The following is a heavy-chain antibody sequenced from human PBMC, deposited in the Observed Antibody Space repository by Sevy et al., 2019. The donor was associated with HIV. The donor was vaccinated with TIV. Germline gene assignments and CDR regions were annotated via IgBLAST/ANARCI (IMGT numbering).Heavy chain of an antibody. CDR3: ATLIRGYSGYDRFDY. Sequence: ASVKVCCKVSGYTLTELSMHWVRQAPGKGLEWMGGFDPEDGETIYAQKLQGRVTMTEATSTYTAYMELSSLRSEDTAVYYCATLIRGYSGYDRFDYWGQGTLVTVSS. CDR2: FDPEDGET. J-gene: IGHJ4*02. CDR1: GYTLTELS. V-gene: IGHV1-24*01. D-gene: IGHD5-12*01.